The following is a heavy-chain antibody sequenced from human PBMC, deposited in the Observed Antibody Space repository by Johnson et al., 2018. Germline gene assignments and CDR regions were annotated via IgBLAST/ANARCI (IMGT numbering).Heavy chain of an antibody. V-gene: IGHV3-7*03. D-gene: IGHD6-13*01. CDR2: VKQDGSQK. CDR3: AKDNAAAAAYYYYGMGV. J-gene: IGHJ6*02. CDR1: RFTFSGYW. Sequence: VQLVESGGGLVQPGGPLRISCAASRFTFSGYWMTWVRQAPGKGLEWVAKVKQDGSQKYYVDSVKGRFPISRDNAKNSLYLQMNSLRAEDTALYYCAKDNAAAAAYYYYGMGVWGQGTTVTVSS.